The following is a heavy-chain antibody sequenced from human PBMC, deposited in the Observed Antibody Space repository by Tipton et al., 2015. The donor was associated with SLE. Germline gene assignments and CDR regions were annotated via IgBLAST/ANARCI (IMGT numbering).Heavy chain of an antibody. V-gene: IGHV3-11*06. CDR2: ISSSSYT. D-gene: IGHD3-22*01. CDR1: GFTFSDYY. J-gene: IGHJ4*02. CDR3: ARGEYYYDSSGSLFDY. Sequence: SLRLSCAASGFTFSDYYMSWIRQAPGKGLEWVSYISSSSYTNYADSVKGRFTISRDNAKNSLYLQMNSLRAEDTAVYYCARGEYYYDSSGSLFDYWGQGTLVTVSS.